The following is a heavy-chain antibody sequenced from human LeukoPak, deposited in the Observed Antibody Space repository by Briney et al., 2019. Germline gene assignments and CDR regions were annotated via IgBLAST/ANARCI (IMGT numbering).Heavy chain of an antibody. Sequence: ASVKVSCKASGYTFTSNGISWVRQAPGQGLEWMGWISAYNGNTNYAQMLQGRVTMTTDTSTSTAYMELRSLRSDDTAVYYCARGSQLVPGVWFDPWGREPWSPSPQ. CDR2: ISAYNGNT. J-gene: IGHJ5*02. V-gene: IGHV1-18*04. CDR3: ARGSQLVPGVWFDP. CDR1: GYTFTSNG. D-gene: IGHD6-13*01.